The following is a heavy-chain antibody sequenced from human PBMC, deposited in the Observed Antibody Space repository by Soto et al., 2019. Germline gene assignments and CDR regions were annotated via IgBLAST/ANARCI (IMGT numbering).Heavy chain of an antibody. V-gene: IGHV1-8*02. CDR3: ARMASAGTLNWFDP. J-gene: IGHJ5*02. Sequence: ASVKVSCKASGYTFVNFDISWVRQAAGQGVEWLGWMNPGSGKTGYASKLQGRVAMTRDASTGTSHLEVSSLTSDDTAVYYCARMASAGTLNWFDPWGQGTLVTVSS. CDR2: MNPGSGKT. CDR1: GYTFVNFD. D-gene: IGHD6-13*01.